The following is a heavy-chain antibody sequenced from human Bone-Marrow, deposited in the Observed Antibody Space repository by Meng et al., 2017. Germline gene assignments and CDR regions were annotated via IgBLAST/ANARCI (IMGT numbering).Heavy chain of an antibody. Sequence: VESWGGVARAGRSLELPCAASGFSFSSYGMHWVRQAPGKGLEWVAVIWYDGSNKYYADSVKGRFTISRDNSKNTLYLQMNSLRAEDTAVYYCARGTWIQLWRLDYWGQGTLVTVSS. D-gene: IGHD5-18*01. V-gene: IGHV3-33*01. CDR3: ARGTWIQLWRLDY. CDR1: GFSFSSYG. J-gene: IGHJ4*02. CDR2: IWYDGSNK.